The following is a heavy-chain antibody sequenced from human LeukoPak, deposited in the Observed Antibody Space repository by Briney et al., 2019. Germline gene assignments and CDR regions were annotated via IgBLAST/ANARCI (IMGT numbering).Heavy chain of an antibody. CDR1: GGSFSGYY. CDR3: ARYFRGRPFDY. CDR2: INHSGST. D-gene: IGHD3-16*01. V-gene: IGHV4-34*01. J-gene: IGHJ4*02. Sequence: SETLSLTCAVYGGSFSGYYWSWIRQPPGKGLEWIGEINHSGSTNYNPSLKSRVTISVDTSKNQFSLKLSSVTAADTAVYYCARYFRGRPFDYWGQGTLVTVSS.